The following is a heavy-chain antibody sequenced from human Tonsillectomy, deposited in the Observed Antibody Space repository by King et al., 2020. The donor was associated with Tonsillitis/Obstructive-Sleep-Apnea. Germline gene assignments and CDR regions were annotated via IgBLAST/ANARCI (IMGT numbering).Heavy chain of an antibody. J-gene: IGHJ6*03. Sequence: VQLQQSGPGLVKPSQTLSLTCAISGDSVSSNSAAWNWIRQSPSRGLEWLGRTYYRSKWYNDYAVSVKSRITINPDTSKNQFSLQLNSVTPEDTAVYYCARNGCSSTSCWGYYYYYYMDVWGKGTTVTVSS. CDR2: TYYRSKWYN. D-gene: IGHD2-2*01. CDR1: GDSVSSNSAA. CDR3: ARNGCSSTSCWGYYYYYYMDV. V-gene: IGHV6-1*01.